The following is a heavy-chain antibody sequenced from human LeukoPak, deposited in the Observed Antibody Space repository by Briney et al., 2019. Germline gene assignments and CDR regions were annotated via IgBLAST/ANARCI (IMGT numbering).Heavy chain of an antibody. J-gene: IGHJ4*02. D-gene: IGHD2-15*01. V-gene: IGHV4-4*07. CDR3: ARDLGGSTRVVDY. CDR1: GGSISSDY. Sequence: TSETLSLTCTVSGGSISSDYWSWLRQPAGKGLEWIGRIYISGSTNYNPSLKSRLTMSVDTSKNQFSLKLSSVTAANTAVYYCARDLGGSTRVVDYWGQGTLVTVSS. CDR2: IYISGST.